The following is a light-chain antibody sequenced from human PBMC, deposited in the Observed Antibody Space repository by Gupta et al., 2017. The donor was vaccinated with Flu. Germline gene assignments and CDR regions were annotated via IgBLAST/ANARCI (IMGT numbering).Light chain of an antibody. J-gene: IGKJ4*01. CDR1: QTIDSKY. CDR3: HQYGTSSLT. Sequence: ERATLSCRASQTIDSKYLAWYQQKPGQAPWLLIYGASRRATGIPDRFSGSGSGTDFTLTISRLEPEDFAVYYCHQYGTSSLTFGGGTEVEI. V-gene: IGKV3-20*01. CDR2: GAS.